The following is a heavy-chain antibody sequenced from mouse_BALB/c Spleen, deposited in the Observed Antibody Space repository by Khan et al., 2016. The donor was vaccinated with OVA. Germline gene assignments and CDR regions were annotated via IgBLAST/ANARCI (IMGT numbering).Heavy chain of an antibody. J-gene: IGHJ4*01. CDR2: IWSGGST. CDR1: GFSLTSYG. CDR3: ARIFIGTTDYAMDY. D-gene: IGHD2-14*01. V-gene: IGHV2-2*02. Sequence: VKLQESGPGLVQPSQSLSITCTVSGFSLTSYGVHWVRQSPGKGLVWLGVIWSGGSTDYNAAFISRLSISKDNSNSHVFFKMNSLQANDTAIYYCARIFIGTTDYAMDYWGQGTSVTVSS.